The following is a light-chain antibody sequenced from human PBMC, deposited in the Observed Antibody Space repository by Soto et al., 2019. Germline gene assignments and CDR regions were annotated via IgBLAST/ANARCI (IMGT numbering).Light chain of an antibody. CDR3: QKYNSAPRT. CDR1: QGISHY. V-gene: IGKV1-27*01. Sequence: DIQMTQSPSSLSASVGDRVTITCRASQGISHYLAWYQQKPGKVPKLLIYAASTLQSGVPSRFSRSGSGTDFTLTISSLQPEDVATYYSQKYNSAPRTFGQGTKVEIK. J-gene: IGKJ1*01. CDR2: AAS.